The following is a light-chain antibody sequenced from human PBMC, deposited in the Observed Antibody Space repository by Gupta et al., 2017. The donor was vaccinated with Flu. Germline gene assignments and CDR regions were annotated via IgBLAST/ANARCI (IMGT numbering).Light chain of an antibody. J-gene: IGKJ1*01. CDR2: ITS. CDR3: QQYNNWPWT. V-gene: IGKV3-15*01. Sequence: GEGATPSCRASQGVSRDLAGYQQKPGQAPRLLIYITSTRATGIPARFSGSGSETEFTLTISSLQSEDCAVYYCQQYNNWPWTFGRGTKVEIK. CDR1: QGVSRD.